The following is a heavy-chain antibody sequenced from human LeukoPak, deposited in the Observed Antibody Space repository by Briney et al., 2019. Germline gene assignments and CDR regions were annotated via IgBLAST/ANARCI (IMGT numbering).Heavy chain of an antibody. D-gene: IGHD2-2*01. CDR1: GFTFSSYS. Sequence: GGSLRLSCAASGFTFSSYSMNWVRQAPGKGLEWVSYISSSSSTKYYADSVKGRFTISRDNAKNSLYLQMSSLRAEDTAVYYCARGYCSSISCPTDVWGQGTTVTVSS. CDR2: ISSSSSTK. CDR3: ARGYCSSISCPTDV. V-gene: IGHV3-48*04. J-gene: IGHJ6*02.